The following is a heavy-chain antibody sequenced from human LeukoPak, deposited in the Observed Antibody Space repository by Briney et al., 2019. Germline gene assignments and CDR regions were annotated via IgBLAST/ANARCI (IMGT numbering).Heavy chain of an antibody. J-gene: IGHJ3*02. CDR2: IGGRGGST. CDR3: AKDPEAIYYYDSSGYLAFDI. V-gene: IGHV3-23*01. CDR1: GFTFSDYG. D-gene: IGHD3-22*01. Sequence: GGSLRLSCAASGFTFSDYGMSWVRQAPGKGLEWVSTIGGRGGSTYYADSVKGRFTISRDNSKNTLYLQMNSLRAEDTAVYYCAKDPEAIYYYDSSGYLAFDIWGQGTMVTVSS.